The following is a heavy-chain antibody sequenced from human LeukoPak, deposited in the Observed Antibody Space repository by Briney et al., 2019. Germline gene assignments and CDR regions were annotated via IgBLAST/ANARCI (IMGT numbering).Heavy chain of an antibody. CDR1: GGSISSSSYY. CDR2: IYYSGSN. D-gene: IGHD3-3*01. V-gene: IGHV4-39*01. Sequence: SETLSLTCTVSGGSISSSSYYWGGIRQPPGKGLEWIRSIYYSGSNYYTPTLHSSVTIYADTYQHQFTLNPSSVTDADTSQCYCAGHWDYVFWSGYYPTIDYWGQGTLVTVSS. J-gene: IGHJ4*02. CDR3: AGHWDYVFWSGYYPTIDY.